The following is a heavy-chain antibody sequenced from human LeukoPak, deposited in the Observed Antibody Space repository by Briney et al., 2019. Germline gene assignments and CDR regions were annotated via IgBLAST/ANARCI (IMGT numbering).Heavy chain of an antibody. J-gene: IGHJ4*02. CDR2: INPNSGGT. Sequence: ASVKVSCKASGYTFTGYYMHWVRQAPGQGLEWMGWINPNSGGTNYAQKFQGRVTMTRDTSISTAYMELSRLRSDDTAVYYCARVKEDTYYYDSSGYYGYWGQGTLVTVSS. CDR1: GYTFTGYY. V-gene: IGHV1-2*02. D-gene: IGHD3-22*01. CDR3: ARVKEDTYYYDSSGYYGY.